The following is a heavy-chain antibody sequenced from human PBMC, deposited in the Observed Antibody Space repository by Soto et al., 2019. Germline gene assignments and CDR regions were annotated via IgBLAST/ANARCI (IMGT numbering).Heavy chain of an antibody. Sequence: EVHLVESGGGLVQPGGSLRLSCAASEITFSNYWMTWVRQAPGKGLEWVANIKQDGSEKYYVDSVKGRFTISRDNAKNSLYLQMNSLRAEDTAVYYCARDQDDSSDAFDIWGQGTMVTVSS. CDR3: ARDQDDSSDAFDI. D-gene: IGHD3-3*01. V-gene: IGHV3-7*01. J-gene: IGHJ3*02. CDR2: IKQDGSEK. CDR1: EITFSNYW.